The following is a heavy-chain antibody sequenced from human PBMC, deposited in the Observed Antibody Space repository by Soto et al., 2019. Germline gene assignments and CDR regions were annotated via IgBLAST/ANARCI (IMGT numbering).Heavy chain of an antibody. CDR2: MNPNSGNT. CDR1: GYTFTSYD. V-gene: IGHV1-8*01. CDR3: ARAHLGYCSGGSCYSGNYYGMDV. J-gene: IGHJ6*02. Sequence: GASVKVSCKASGYTFTSYDINWVRQATGQGLEWMGWMNPNSGNTGYAQKFQGRVTMTRNTSISTAYMELSSLRSEDTAVYYCARAHLGYCSGGSCYSGNYYGMDVWGQGTTVTVSS. D-gene: IGHD2-15*01.